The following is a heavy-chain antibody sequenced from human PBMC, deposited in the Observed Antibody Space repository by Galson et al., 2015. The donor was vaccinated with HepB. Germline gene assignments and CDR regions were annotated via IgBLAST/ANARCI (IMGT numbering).Heavy chain of an antibody. D-gene: IGHD5-12*01. V-gene: IGHV3-30-3*01. CDR1: GFTFSSYA. CDR3: AREGRGYSGYDPYYFDY. J-gene: IGHJ4*02. CDR2: ILYDGSNK. Sequence: SLRLSCAASGFTFSSYAMHWVRQAPGKGLEWVAVILYDGSNKYYADSVKGRFTISRDNSKNTLYLQMNSLRAEDTAVYYCAREGRGYSGYDPYYFDYWGQGTLVTVSS.